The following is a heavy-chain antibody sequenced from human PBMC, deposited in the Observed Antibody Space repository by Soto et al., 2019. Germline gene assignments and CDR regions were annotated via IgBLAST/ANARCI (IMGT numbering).Heavy chain of an antibody. J-gene: IGHJ4*02. D-gene: IGHD6-6*01. CDR1: GGSVNSAY. CDR2: IYHTGRT. CDR3: ARTDAYNSSFFAS. V-gene: IGHV4-30-4*08. Sequence: QVQLQEMGPGLVNPSQTLTITCTVSGGSVNSAYWSWIRQFPGKGLEWMGNIYHTGRTFYNPSVKSRVAISIDTSEPLFSLKVRSVTAADTAIYYCARTDAYNSSFFASCGQGTVVTVSS.